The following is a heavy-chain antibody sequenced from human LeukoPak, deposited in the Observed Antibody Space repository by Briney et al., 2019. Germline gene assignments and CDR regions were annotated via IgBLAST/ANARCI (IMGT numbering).Heavy chain of an antibody. CDR3: ARSYCSGGSCYYYYYGMDV. CDR1: GGSISSYY. Sequence: PSETLSLTCTVSGGSISSYYWSWIRQPPGQGLGWIGYIYYSGSTNYNPSLKSRVTISVDTSKNQFSLKLSSVTAADTAVYYCARSYCSGGSCYYYYYGMDVWGQGTTVTVSS. CDR2: IYYSGST. D-gene: IGHD2-15*01. J-gene: IGHJ6*02. V-gene: IGHV4-59*01.